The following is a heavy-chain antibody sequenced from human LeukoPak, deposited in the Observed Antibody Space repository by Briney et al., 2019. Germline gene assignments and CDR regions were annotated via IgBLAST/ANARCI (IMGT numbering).Heavy chain of an antibody. CDR2: IYYSGST. CDR1: GGSISSYY. V-gene: IGHV4-59*01. J-gene: IGHJ5*02. D-gene: IGHD3-10*01. Sequence: SETLSLTCTVSGGSISSYYWSWIRQPPGKGLEWIGYIYYSGSTNYNPSLKSRVTISVDTSKSQFSLKLSSVTAADTAVYYCARYYYYGSGRVWFDPWGQGTLVTVSS. CDR3: ARYYYYGSGRVWFDP.